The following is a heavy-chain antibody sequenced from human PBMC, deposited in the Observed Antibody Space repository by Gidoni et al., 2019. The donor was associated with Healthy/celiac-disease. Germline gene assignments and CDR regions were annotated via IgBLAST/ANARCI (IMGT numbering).Heavy chain of an antibody. CDR1: GESFSGDS. Sequence: QVQLQQWGAGRLKPSETMSLTCAVYGESFSGDSWTWIRQPPGKGLEWIGEINHSGSTNYNPSLKSRVTISVDTSKNQFSLKLSSVTAADTAVYYCARGGLIVLMVYAIKSLNWFDPWVQGTLVTVSS. CDR2: INHSGST. D-gene: IGHD2-8*01. V-gene: IGHV4-34*01. CDR3: ARGGLIVLMVYAIKSLNWFDP. J-gene: IGHJ5*02.